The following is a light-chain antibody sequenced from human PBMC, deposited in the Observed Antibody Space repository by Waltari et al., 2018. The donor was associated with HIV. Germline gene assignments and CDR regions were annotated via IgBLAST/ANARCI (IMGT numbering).Light chain of an antibody. CDR3: HSRDSSGYHVV. CDR1: SLSSYY. CDR2: GRN. J-gene: IGLJ2*01. V-gene: IGLV3-19*01. Sequence: SSELTQDPSVSVALGQTVRITCQGDSLSSYYASWYQQKSGQAPVVVFFGRNNRPSGIPDRFSGSSSGNTASLTITGAQAEDEADYYCHSRDSSGYHVVFGGGTK.